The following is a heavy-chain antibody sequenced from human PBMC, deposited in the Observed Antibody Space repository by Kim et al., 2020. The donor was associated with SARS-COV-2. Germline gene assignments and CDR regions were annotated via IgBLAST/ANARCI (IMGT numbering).Heavy chain of an antibody. J-gene: IGHJ6*02. D-gene: IGHD6-13*01. V-gene: IGHV3-43*02. Sequence: GGSLRLSCAASGFTFDDYAMHWVRQAPGKGLEWVSLISGDGGSTYYADSVKGRFTISRDNSKNSLYLQMNSLRTEDTALYYCARAPAAAGTLVYYGMDVWGQGTTVTVSS. CDR2: ISGDGGST. CDR1: GFTFDDYA. CDR3: ARAPAAAGTLVYYGMDV.